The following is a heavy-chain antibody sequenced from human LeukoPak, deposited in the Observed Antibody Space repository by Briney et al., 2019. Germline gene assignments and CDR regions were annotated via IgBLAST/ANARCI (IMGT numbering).Heavy chain of an antibody. CDR2: ISYSGYT. D-gene: IGHD4-23*01. Sequence: SETLSLTCIVSGAPISRYYWGWIRQPPGKGLDCLGFISYSGYTSYNPSLKSRVFISKDTSKNQFSLRLNSVAAADTAVYYCARGRNDYGGLVFDYWGQGTLVPVSS. J-gene: IGHJ4*02. CDR3: ARGRNDYGGLVFDY. V-gene: IGHV4-59*01. CDR1: GAPISRYY.